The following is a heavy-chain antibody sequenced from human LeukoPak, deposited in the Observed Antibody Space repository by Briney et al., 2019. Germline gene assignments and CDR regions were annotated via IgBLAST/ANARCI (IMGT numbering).Heavy chain of an antibody. V-gene: IGHV4-59*12. Sequence: SETLSLTCTVSGGSISSYYWSWIRQPPGKGLEWIGYIYYSGSTNYNPSLKSRVTISIDKSKNQFSLKLNSVTAADTAVYYCARRDAFDIWGQGTMVTVSS. CDR2: IYYSGST. CDR1: GGSISSYY. CDR3: ARRDAFDI. J-gene: IGHJ3*02.